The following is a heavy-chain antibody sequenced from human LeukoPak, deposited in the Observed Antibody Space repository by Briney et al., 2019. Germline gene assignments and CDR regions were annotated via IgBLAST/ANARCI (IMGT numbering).Heavy chain of an antibody. D-gene: IGHD4-17*01. CDR1: GFTFSSYA. V-gene: IGHV3-30-3*01. CDR3: ARGCGDYSLPDY. J-gene: IGHJ4*02. Sequence: GRSLRLSCAASGFTFSSYAMHWVRQAPGKGLEWVAVISYDGSNKYYADSVKGRFTIFRDNSKNTLYLQMNSLRAEDTAVYYCARGCGDYSLPDYWGQGTLVTVSS. CDR2: ISYDGSNK.